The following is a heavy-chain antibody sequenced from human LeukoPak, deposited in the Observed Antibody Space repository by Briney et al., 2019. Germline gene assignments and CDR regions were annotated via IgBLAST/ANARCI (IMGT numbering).Heavy chain of an antibody. J-gene: IGHJ4*02. Sequence: SETLSLTCTVSGGSISSGSYYWSWIRQPPGKGLEWIGYIYHSGSTYYNPSLKSRVTISVDRSKNQFSPKLSSVTAADTAVYYCTRGESAVTLDYWGRGTLVTVSS. V-gene: IGHV4-30-2*01. CDR1: GGSISSGSYY. D-gene: IGHD4-17*01. CDR3: TRGESAVTLDY. CDR2: IYHSGST.